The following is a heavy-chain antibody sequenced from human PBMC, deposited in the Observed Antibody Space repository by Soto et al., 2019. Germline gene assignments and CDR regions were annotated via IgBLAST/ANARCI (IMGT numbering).Heavy chain of an antibody. CDR3: ARHLMVRGVIITGSSYYYYYMDV. V-gene: IGHV3-53*04. Sequence: GVLRLSCAASGFTVSSNYMSWVRQAPGKGLEWVSVIYSGGSTYYADSVKGRFTISRHNSKNTLYLQMNSLRAEDTAVYYCARHLMVRGVIITGSSYYYYYMDVWGKGTTVTVSS. CDR1: GFTVSSNY. CDR2: IYSGGST. J-gene: IGHJ6*03. D-gene: IGHD3-10*01.